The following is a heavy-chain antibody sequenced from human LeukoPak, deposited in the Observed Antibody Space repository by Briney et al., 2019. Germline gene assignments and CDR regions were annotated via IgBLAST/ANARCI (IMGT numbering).Heavy chain of an antibody. J-gene: IGHJ3*02. CDR3: ARGVAPPITMVRGVIKAFDI. Sequence: SETLSLTCAVYGGSFSGYYWSWIRQPPGKGLEWIGEINHSGSTNYNPSLKSRVTISVDTSKNQFSLKLSSVTAADTAVYYCARGVAPPITMVRGVIKAFDIWGQGTMVTVSS. D-gene: IGHD3-10*01. V-gene: IGHV4-34*01. CDR2: INHSGST. CDR1: GGSFSGYY.